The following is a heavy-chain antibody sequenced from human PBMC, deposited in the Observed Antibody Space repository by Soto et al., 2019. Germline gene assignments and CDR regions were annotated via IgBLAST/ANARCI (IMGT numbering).Heavy chain of an antibody. CDR3: ARVVEAGYYFAY. CDR2: FTTSGDRS. D-gene: IGHD2-15*01. J-gene: IGHJ4*02. Sequence: EVQLLESGGRLIQPGGSLRLSCAASGFNFSSYAMSWIRQAPGKGPEWVAGFTTSGDRSGYADSVKGRFTVSRDNSQNTMYLQLNSLRGDDTAIDFCARVVEAGYYFAYGGQGALVTVSS. V-gene: IGHV3-23*01. CDR1: GFNFSSYA.